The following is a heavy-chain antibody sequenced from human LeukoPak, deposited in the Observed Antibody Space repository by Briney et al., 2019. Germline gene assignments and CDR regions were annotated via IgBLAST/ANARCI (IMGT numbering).Heavy chain of an antibody. CDR1: GYTFTTYG. CDR3: ARVLGSRYYYDSSGYLDY. V-gene: IGHV1-18*01. CDR2: ISANNGNT. J-gene: IGHJ4*02. Sequence: ASVTVSCKASGYTFTTYGISWVRQAPGQGLEWMGWISANNGNTNYAQKLQGRVTMTTDTSTSTAYMELRSLRSDDTAVYYCARVLGSRYYYDSSGYLDYWGQGTLVTVSS. D-gene: IGHD3-22*01.